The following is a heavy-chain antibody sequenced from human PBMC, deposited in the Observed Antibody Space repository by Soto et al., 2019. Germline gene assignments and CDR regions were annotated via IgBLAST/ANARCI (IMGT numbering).Heavy chain of an antibody. V-gene: IGHV1-69*06. D-gene: IGHD5-18*01. CDR1: GGTFSDFA. CDR3: ARDQIQSRLGKYSFDGIDV. CDR2: IVPRFGSP. Sequence: QVQLVQSGAEMRKPGSSLRVSCKASGGTFSDFAFSWVRQAPGQGLEWMGGIVPRFGSPNYAQKFAGSVTISADTSTSTVYMEVTSMRFDDTAVYFCARDQIQSRLGKYSFDGIDVWGQGTTITVSS. J-gene: IGHJ6*02.